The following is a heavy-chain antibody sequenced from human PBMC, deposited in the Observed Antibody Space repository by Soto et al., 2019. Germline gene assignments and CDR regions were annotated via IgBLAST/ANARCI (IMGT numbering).Heavy chain of an antibody. Sequence: QTRSLTCAVSGGSISICGYSWNCIRQPPGKGLEWIGYIYHSGRTYYNASLRSRLTFSVERSKNQFSLNLISVTAADTAVYYCARGFDSYFYGLDVWGQGTTVTVS. V-gene: IGHV4-30-2*01. CDR2: IYHSGRT. CDR3: ARGFDSYFYGLDV. CDR1: GGSISICGYS. D-gene: IGHD3-9*01. J-gene: IGHJ6*02.